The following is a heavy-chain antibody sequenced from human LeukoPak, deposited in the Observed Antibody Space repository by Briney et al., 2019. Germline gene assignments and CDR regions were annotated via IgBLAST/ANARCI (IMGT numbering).Heavy chain of an antibody. CDR3: ARHLLYSSSWYHYGGPHFDY. D-gene: IGHD6-13*01. CDR1: GGSFSGYY. V-gene: IGHV4-34*01. Sequence: SETLSLTCAVYGGSFSGYYWSWIRQPPGKGLEWIGEINHSGSTNYNPSLKSRVTISVDTSKNQFSLKLSSVTAADTAVYYCARHLLYSSSWYHYGGPHFDYWGQGTLVTVS. J-gene: IGHJ4*02. CDR2: INHSGST.